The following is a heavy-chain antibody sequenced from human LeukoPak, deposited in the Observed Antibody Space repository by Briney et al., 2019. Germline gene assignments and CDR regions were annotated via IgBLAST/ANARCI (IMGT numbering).Heavy chain of an antibody. Sequence: GGSLRLSCAASGFTFSSYAMSWVRQAPGKGLEWVSSISSSSSYIYYADSVKGRFTISRDNAKNSLYLQMNSLRAEDTAVYYCARDLYSTGIDYWGQGTLVTVSS. CDR1: GFTFSSYA. CDR2: ISSSSSYI. V-gene: IGHV3-21*01. D-gene: IGHD6-25*01. J-gene: IGHJ4*02. CDR3: ARDLYSTGIDY.